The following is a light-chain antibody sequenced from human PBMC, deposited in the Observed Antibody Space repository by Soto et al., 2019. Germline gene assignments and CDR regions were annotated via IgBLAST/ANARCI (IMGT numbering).Light chain of an antibody. Sequence: DIQMTQSPSSVSASVGDGVTITCRASQGITNWLAWYQQKPGKAPKLLIYDASDLETGVPSRFSGSGSGTDFTFIISSLQPEDFATYYCQQSDNLPITFGQGTRLEIK. V-gene: IGKV1-33*01. CDR2: DAS. CDR3: QQSDNLPIT. J-gene: IGKJ5*01. CDR1: QGITNW.